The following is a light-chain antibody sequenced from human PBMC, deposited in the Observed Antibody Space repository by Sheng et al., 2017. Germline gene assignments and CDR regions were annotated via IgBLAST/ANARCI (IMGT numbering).Light chain of an antibody. Sequence: QSALTQPRSVSGSPGQSVTISCTGTSSDVGGYNYVSWYQQHPGIAPKLMIYDVSKRPSGVPDRFSGSKSGNTASLTISGLQAEDEADYYCCSYAGSYTVLFGGGTKADRP. J-gene: IGLJ2*01. CDR2: DVS. V-gene: IGLV2-11*01. CDR3: CSYAGSYTVL. CDR1: SSDVGGYNY.